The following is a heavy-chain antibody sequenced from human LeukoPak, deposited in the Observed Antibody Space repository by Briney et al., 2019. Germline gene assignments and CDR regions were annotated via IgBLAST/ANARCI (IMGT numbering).Heavy chain of an antibody. Sequence: GGSLRLSCAASGFTVSSNYMNWFRQAPGKGLGWVSIIYSGGSTYYADSVKGRFTISRDNSKNTLYLQMNSLRVEDTAVYYCARTDYSHFDYWGQGTLVTVSS. CDR1: GFTVSSNY. CDR2: IYSGGST. CDR3: ARTDYSHFDY. D-gene: IGHD3-16*01. J-gene: IGHJ4*02. V-gene: IGHV3-66*02.